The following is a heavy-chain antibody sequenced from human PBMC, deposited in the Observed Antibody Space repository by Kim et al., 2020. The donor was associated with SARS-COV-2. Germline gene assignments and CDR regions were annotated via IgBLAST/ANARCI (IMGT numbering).Heavy chain of an antibody. CDR2: IYYSGST. D-gene: IGHD3-3*01. Sequence: SETLSLTCTVSGGSISSSSYYWGWIRQPPGKGLEWIGSIYYSGSTYYNPSLKSRVTISVDTSKNQFSLKLSSVTAADTAVYYCARTYDFWSGPPLFDPWGQGTLVTVSS. CDR3: ARTYDFWSGPPLFDP. J-gene: IGHJ5*02. CDR1: GGSISSSSYY. V-gene: IGHV4-39*01.